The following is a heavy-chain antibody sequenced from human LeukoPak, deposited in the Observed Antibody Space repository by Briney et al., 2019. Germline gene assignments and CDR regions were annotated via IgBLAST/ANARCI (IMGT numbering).Heavy chain of an antibody. CDR1: GYTFTSYG. D-gene: IGHD6-13*01. Sequence: ASVKVSCKTSGYTFTSYGISWVRQAPGQGLEWMGWISAYNGNTIYAQKVQGRVTMTTDTSTSTAYMELRSLGSDDTAMYYCARGENAAAVGIPGLWFDPWGQGTLVTVSS. V-gene: IGHV1-18*01. CDR2: ISAYNGNT. CDR3: ARGENAAAVGIPGLWFDP. J-gene: IGHJ5*02.